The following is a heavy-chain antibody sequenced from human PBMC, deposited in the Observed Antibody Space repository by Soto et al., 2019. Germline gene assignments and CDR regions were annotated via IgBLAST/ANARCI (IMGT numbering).Heavy chain of an antibody. J-gene: IGHJ5*02. V-gene: IGHV3-9*01. CDR3: AKERVRFLDA. Sequence: QLVESGGGLVQPGGSLRLSCVASGFSFDDFVMHWVRQAPGKGLEWISGITWNSVSTDYANSVKGRFTVSRDNANNSLYLQMSSLTTEETALYFCAKERVRFLDAWGQGTLVTVSS. D-gene: IGHD3-3*01. CDR2: ITWNSVST. CDR1: GFSFDDFV.